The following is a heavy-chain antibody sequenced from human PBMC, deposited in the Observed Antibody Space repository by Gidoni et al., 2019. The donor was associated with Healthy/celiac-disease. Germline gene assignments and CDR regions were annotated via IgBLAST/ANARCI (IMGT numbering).Heavy chain of an antibody. D-gene: IGHD3-22*01. CDR1: GGSFSGYY. V-gene: IGHV4-34*01. CDR3: ARDGFYDSSGF. CDR2: INHSGST. J-gene: IGHJ4*02. Sequence: QVQLQQWGAGLLKPSETLSLTCAVYGGSFSGYYWSWIRQPPGKGLEWIGEINHSGSTNYNPSLKSRVTISVDTSKNQFALKLSSVTAADTAVYYCARDGFYDSSGFWGQGTLVTVSS.